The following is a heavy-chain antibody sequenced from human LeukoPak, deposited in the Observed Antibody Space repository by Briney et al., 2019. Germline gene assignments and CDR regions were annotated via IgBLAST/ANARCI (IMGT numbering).Heavy chain of an antibody. V-gene: IGHV3-23*01. CDR3: AKGFGWFDP. CDR2: ISGSGGST. CDR1: GFTFSSYD. D-gene: IGHD3-3*01. J-gene: IGHJ5*02. Sequence: GGSLRLSCAASGFTFSSYDMTWVRQVVGKGLEWVSTISGSGGSTYYADSVKDRFTISRDNSKNTLYVQMNSLRADDTAVYYCAKGFGWFDPWGQGTLVTVSS.